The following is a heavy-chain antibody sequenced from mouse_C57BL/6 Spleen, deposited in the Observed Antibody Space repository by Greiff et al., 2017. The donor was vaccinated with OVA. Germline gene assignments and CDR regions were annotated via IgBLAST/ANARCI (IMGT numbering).Heavy chain of an antibody. CDR3: ARFSTSVVEDY. V-gene: IGHV1-59*01. CDR2: IDAYDSSN. J-gene: IGHJ2*01. Sequence: QVQLQQPGAELVRPGPSVKLSCKASGYTFTSYWMHWVKQRPGQGLEWIGVIDAYDSSNNYNQQFKGKANLTVDTSSSAAYMQLSILTSEDSAVYYCARFSTSVVEDYWGQGTTLTVSS. D-gene: IGHD1-1*01. CDR1: GYTFTSYW.